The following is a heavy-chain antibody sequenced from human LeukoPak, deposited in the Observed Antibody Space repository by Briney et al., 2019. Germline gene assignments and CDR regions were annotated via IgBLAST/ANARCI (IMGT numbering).Heavy chain of an antibody. CDR3: ARGPPNWGMVGY. D-gene: IGHD7-27*01. Sequence: ASVKVSCKASGYTFTSFDLNWVRQATGQGLEWMGWMKSNNGHTGYARKFQGRVTMTRDTSISTAYMELSSLTFEDTAVYYCARGPPNWGMVGYWGQGTLVTVSS. J-gene: IGHJ4*02. CDR1: GYTFTSFD. V-gene: IGHV1-8*01. CDR2: MKSNNGHT.